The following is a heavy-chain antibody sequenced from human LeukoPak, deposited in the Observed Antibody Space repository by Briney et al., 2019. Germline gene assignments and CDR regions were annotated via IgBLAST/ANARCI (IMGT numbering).Heavy chain of an antibody. V-gene: IGHV4-59*01. CDR3: ARETSQTGAHYMDV. CDR2: IYYNGST. D-gene: IGHD3-10*01. CDR1: VGSISSYY. J-gene: IGHJ6*03. Sequence: SETLSLTCTVSVGSISSYYWSWIRRPPRKGLKWIGYIYYNGSTSYSPSLRSRVTISVYTSKNQFSLKLSSVTAADTAVYYCARETSQTGAHYMDVWGKGTTVTISS.